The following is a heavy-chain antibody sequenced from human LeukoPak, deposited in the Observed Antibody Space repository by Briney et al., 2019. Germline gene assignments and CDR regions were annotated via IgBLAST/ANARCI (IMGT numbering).Heavy chain of an antibody. V-gene: IGHV3-23*01. Sequence: GGSLRLSCAASGFTFSNYGMNWVRQAPGKGLEWVSALSSSGGSTYYADSVKGRFTISRDNSKNTLYLQMSSLRAEDTAVYYCARRRSGWSLTLDYWGQGTLVTVSS. J-gene: IGHJ4*02. CDR3: ARRRSGWSLTLDY. CDR1: GFTFSNYG. D-gene: IGHD6-19*01. CDR2: LSSSGGST.